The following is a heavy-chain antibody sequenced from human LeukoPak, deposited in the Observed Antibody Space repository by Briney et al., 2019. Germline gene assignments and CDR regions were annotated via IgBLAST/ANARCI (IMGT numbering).Heavy chain of an antibody. J-gene: IGHJ4*02. CDR3: ARERWLQLDY. Sequence: SETLSLTCTVSGGSISSGSYYWSWIRQPAGKGLEWIGRIYTSGSTNYNPPLKSRVTISVDTSKNQFSLKLSSVTAADTAVYYCARERWLQLDYWGQGTLVTVSS. CDR1: GGSISSGSYY. V-gene: IGHV4-61*02. CDR2: IYTSGST. D-gene: IGHD5-24*01.